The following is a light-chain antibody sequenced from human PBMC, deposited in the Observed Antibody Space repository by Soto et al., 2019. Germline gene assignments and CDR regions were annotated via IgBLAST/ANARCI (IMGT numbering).Light chain of an antibody. CDR2: DAS. CDR1: QSVSRH. Sequence: EVVLTQSPATLSLSPGERATLSCRASQSVSRHLAWYQQKPGQAPRLLILDASDRATGIPARFSGSGSGTNFTLTISSLEPEDFAVYYCQQYDSSPRTFGQGTKVEIK. CDR3: QQYDSSPRT. J-gene: IGKJ1*01. V-gene: IGKV3-11*01.